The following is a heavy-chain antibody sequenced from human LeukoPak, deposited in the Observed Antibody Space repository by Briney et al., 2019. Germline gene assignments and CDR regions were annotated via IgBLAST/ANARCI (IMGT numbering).Heavy chain of an antibody. D-gene: IGHD5-24*01. CDR2: ISGSGGST. Sequence: GGSLRLSCAASGFTFSSYGMSWVRQAPGKGLEWVSAISGSGGSTYYADSVKGRFTISRDNAKNSLYLQMNSLRAEDTAVYYCARSPEIYYMDVWGKGTTVTVSS. V-gene: IGHV3-23*01. CDR1: GFTFSSYG. J-gene: IGHJ6*03. CDR3: ARSPEIYYMDV.